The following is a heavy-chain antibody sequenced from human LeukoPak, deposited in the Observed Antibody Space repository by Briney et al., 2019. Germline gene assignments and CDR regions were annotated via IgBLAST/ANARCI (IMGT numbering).Heavy chain of an antibody. D-gene: IGHD6-19*01. Sequence: PSETLSLTCTVSGYSITTGYYWAWIRQPPGKGPEWIGSMYHNSGATFYSPSLKSRVTISVDTSKNQLSLKLSSVTAADTAVYYCAREDGSGWPRYNWFDPWGQGTLVTVSS. CDR2: MYHNSGAT. CDR1: GYSITTGYY. J-gene: IGHJ5*02. V-gene: IGHV4-38-2*02. CDR3: AREDGSGWPRYNWFDP.